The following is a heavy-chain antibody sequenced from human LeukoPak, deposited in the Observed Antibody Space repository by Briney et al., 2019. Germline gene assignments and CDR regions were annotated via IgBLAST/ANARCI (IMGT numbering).Heavy chain of an antibody. D-gene: IGHD3-22*01. CDR1: GGSFSGYY. Sequence: SETLSLTCAVYGGSFSGYYWSWIRQPPGKGLEWIGEINHSGSTTYNPSLKSRVTISVDTSKNQFSLKLSSVTGADTAVYYCARGRRITPPPYYYDSSGYEDYWGQGTLVTVSS. V-gene: IGHV4-34*01. CDR3: ARGRRITPPPYYYDSSGYEDY. J-gene: IGHJ4*02. CDR2: INHSGST.